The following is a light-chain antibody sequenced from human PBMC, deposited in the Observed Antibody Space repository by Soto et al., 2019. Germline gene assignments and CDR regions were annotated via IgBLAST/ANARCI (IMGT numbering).Light chain of an antibody. CDR1: SSDVGGYEY. CDR2: DVS. J-gene: IGLJ2*01. Sequence: QSALTQPHSASGSPGQSVTISCTGTSSDVGGYEYVSWYQQHPGKAPKLMIYDVSKRPSGVPDRFSGSKSGNTASLTVSGLQAEDEADYYCSSYAGSNNFGVFGGGTQLTVL. CDR3: SSYAGSNNFGV. V-gene: IGLV2-8*01.